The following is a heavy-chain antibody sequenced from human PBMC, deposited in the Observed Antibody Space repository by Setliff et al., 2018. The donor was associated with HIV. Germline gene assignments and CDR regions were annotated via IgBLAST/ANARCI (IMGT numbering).Heavy chain of an antibody. D-gene: IGHD4-17*01. V-gene: IGHV5-51*01. CDR1: GYSFTNYW. CDR2: ILPRDSDT. J-gene: IGHJ4*02. Sequence: GESLKISCKGSGYSFTNYWIGWVRQMPGRGLEYMGIILPRDSDTRYSPSFQGQVTISADKSISTAYPQWNSLRASDTALYYCVRRGYGGPAPYFDYWGQGILVTVSS. CDR3: VRRGYGGPAPYFDY.